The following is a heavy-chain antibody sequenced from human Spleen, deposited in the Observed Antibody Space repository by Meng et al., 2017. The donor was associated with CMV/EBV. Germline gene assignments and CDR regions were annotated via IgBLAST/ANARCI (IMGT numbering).Heavy chain of an antibody. CDR1: GFTFSTYW. V-gene: IGHV3-7*03. D-gene: IGHD6-6*01. CDR2: INHDGNEK. Sequence: GESLKISCAASGFTFSTYWMTWVRQAPGRGLEWVANINHDGNEKYYVDSVKGRFTISRDNAKNSLYLQMNNLRGEDTAVYYCARDYVSGSFDYWGQGTLVTVSS. CDR3: ARDYVSGSFDY. J-gene: IGHJ4*02.